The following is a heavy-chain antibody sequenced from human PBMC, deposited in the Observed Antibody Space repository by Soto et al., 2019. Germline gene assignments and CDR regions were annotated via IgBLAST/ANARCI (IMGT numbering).Heavy chain of an antibody. Sequence: GASVKVSCKASGYTFTSYYMHWVRQAPGQGLEWMGIINPSGGSTSYAQKFQGRVTMTRDTSTSTVYMELSSLRSEDTAVYYCARGNYGDYEQKYYFDYWGQGTLVNVSS. J-gene: IGHJ4*02. CDR1: GYTFTSYY. CDR3: ARGNYGDYEQKYYFDY. CDR2: INPSGGST. D-gene: IGHD4-17*01. V-gene: IGHV1-46*03.